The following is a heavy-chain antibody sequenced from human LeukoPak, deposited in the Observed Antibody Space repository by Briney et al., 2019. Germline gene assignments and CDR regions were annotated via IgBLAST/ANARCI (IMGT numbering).Heavy chain of an antibody. CDR3: AKDRVAYCGGDCYYDF. CDR1: GFTFSSYS. CDR2: ISSSSTYI. D-gene: IGHD2-21*02. V-gene: IGHV3-21*01. J-gene: IGHJ4*02. Sequence: GGSLRLSCAASGFTFSSYSMNWVRQAPGKGLEWVSYISSSSTYIYYADSVKGRFTISRDNAKNSLYLQMNSLRADDTAVYYCAKDRVAYCGGDCYYDFWGRGTLVTVSS.